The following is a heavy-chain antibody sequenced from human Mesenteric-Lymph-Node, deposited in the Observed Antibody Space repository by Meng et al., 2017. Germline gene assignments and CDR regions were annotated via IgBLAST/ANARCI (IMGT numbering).Heavy chain of an antibody. CDR1: GYTFTGYY. D-gene: IGHD4/OR15-4a*01. Sequence: SCKASGYTFTGYYMHWVRQAPGQGLEWLAPIWFDGSKDHYVDSVKGRFIIFRDNSKNTVYLQMNSLRAEDTAVYYCARDDYGTLDYWGQGTLVTVSS. CDR3: ARDDYGTLDY. J-gene: IGHJ4*02. V-gene: IGHV3-33*01. CDR2: IWFDGSKD.